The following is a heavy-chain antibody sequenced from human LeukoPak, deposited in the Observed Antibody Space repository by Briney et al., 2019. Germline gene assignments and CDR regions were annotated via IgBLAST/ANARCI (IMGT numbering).Heavy chain of an antibody. V-gene: IGHV1-8*01. CDR2: MNPNSGNT. CDR3: ARMREDCSSTSCYPRFDP. Sequence: ASVKVSCKASGYTFTSYDINWVRQATGQGLEWMGWMNPNSGNTGYAQKFQGRVTMTRNTSISTAYMELSSLRSEDTAVYYCARMREDCSSTSCYPRFDPWGQGTLVTVSS. J-gene: IGHJ5*02. CDR1: GYTFTSYD. D-gene: IGHD2-2*01.